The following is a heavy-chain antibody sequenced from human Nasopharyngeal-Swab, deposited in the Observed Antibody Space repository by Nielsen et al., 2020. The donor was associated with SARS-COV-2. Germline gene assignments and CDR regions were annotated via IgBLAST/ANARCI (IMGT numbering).Heavy chain of an antibody. Sequence: GESLKISCAASGFTFDDYAMHWGRQAPGKGLEWVSLISGDGGSTYYADSVKGRFTISRDNSKNSLYLQMNSLRTEDTALYYCAKGSYSSSWYFGRGGHYYGMDVWGQGTTVTVSS. V-gene: IGHV3-43*02. CDR2: ISGDGGST. D-gene: IGHD6-13*01. CDR3: AKGSYSSSWYFGRGGHYYGMDV. J-gene: IGHJ6*02. CDR1: GFTFDDYA.